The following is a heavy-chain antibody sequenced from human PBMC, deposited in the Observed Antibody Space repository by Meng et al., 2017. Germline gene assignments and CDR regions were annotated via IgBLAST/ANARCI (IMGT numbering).Heavy chain of an antibody. V-gene: IGHV1-8*01. Sequence: QGQMGQLGAEVKRPGAPGKVSCKGSGYTFTSYDINWVRQATGQGLEWIGWINPNSGNTGYAQKFQGRVTMTRNTSISTAYMELSSLRSEDTAVYYCARLGGRGYSGYTPYYFDYWGQGTLVTVSS. CDR1: GYTFTSYD. CDR3: ARLGGRGYSGYTPYYFDY. J-gene: IGHJ4*02. CDR2: INPNSGNT. D-gene: IGHD5-12*01.